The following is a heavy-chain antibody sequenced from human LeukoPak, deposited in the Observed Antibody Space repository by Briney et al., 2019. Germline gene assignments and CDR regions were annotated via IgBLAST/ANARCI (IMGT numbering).Heavy chain of an antibody. D-gene: IGHD6-13*01. V-gene: IGHV3-48*04. J-gene: IGHJ6*03. CDR3: ASGTYSSSWFYYYYYYMDV. Sequence: GGSLRLSCAASGFTFSSYSMNWVRQAPGKGLEWVSYISSSSSTIYYADSVKGRFTISRDNAKNSLYLQMNSLRAEDTAVYYCASGTYSSSWFYYYYYYMDVWGKGTTVTVSS. CDR2: ISSSSSTI. CDR1: GFTFSSYS.